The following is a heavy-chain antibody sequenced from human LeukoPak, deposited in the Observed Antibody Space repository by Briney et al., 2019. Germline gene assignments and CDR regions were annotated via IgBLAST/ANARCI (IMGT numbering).Heavy chain of an antibody. CDR1: GFTFSVSA. CDR3: ATGTASENNYYPSYMDV. CDR2: IISRATSYAT. Sequence: GGSLTLSCAASGFTFSVSAMHWLRQACGKGVEGVGRIISRATSYATAYAASVKGRFTISRDDSKNTAYLQMNRLQTEDTAVYSCATGTASENNYYPSYMDVWGKGTTVTISS. D-gene: IGHD6-13*01. J-gene: IGHJ6*03. V-gene: IGHV3-73*01.